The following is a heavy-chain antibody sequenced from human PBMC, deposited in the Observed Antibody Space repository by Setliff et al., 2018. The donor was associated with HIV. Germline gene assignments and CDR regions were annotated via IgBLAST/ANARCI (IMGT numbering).Heavy chain of an antibody. Sequence: PSETLSLTCGVSGYSVGSGYYWSWIRQSPGKGLEWIGEIDQSGNTKYNPSLKNRVSISVDTSKSQFTLNLAAVSAADMAVYYCARTAPPRIAAPYNDPFDIWGQGTMVTVSS. CDR3: ARTAPPRIAAPYNDPFDI. D-gene: IGHD6-13*01. CDR2: IDQSGNT. J-gene: IGHJ3*02. CDR1: GYSVGSGYY. V-gene: IGHV4-34*01.